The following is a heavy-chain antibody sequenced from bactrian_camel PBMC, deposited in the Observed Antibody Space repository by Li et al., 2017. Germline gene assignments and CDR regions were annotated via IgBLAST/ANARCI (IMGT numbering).Heavy chain of an antibody. V-gene: IGHV3S10*01. J-gene: IGHJ4*01. CDR3: AAGVGPRGYCFTWLSFPY. Sequence: QLVESGGDLVQPGGSLTLSCVASGFTFSNYGISWVRQAPGREREGVGIFDTDGTIDYEDSVKGRFTITKDNAKNTLYLQMDSLKPEDTAIYHCAAGVGPRGYCFTWLSFPYRGQGTQVTVS. CDR2: FDTDGTI. CDR1: GFTFSNYG. D-gene: IGHD2*01.